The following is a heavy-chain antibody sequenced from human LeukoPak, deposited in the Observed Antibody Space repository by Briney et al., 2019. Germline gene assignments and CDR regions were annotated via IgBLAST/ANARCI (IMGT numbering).Heavy chain of an antibody. V-gene: IGHV3-7*05. D-gene: IGHD2-15*01. J-gene: IGHJ4*02. CDR1: GLTFSTYW. Sequence: PGGSLRLSCVASGLTFSTYWMSWVRQAPGEGLEWVANIKQDGSEKYYVDSVKGRFTISRDNAKNSLYLQMTSLRAEDTAVYYCAGPTYCSGGSCRIFDYWGQGTVVTVSS. CDR2: IKQDGSEK. CDR3: AGPTYCSGGSCRIFDY.